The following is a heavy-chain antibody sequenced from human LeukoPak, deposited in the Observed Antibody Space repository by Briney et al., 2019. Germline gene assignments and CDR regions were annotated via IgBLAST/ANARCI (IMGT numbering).Heavy chain of an antibody. CDR3: ARLKRLPLLRALDY. J-gene: IGHJ4*02. V-gene: IGHV4-59*08. Sequence: SETLSLTCTVSGGSISSYYWSWIRQPPGKGLEWIGYIYYSGSTNYNPSLKSRVTISVDTSKNQFSLKLSSVTAADTAVYYCARLKRLPLLRALDYWGQGTLVTVSS. D-gene: IGHD1-1*01. CDR1: GGSISSYY. CDR2: IYYSGST.